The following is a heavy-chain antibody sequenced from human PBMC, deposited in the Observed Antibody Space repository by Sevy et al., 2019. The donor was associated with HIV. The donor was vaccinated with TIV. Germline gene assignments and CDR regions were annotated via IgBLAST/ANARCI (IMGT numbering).Heavy chain of an antibody. D-gene: IGHD3-10*01. CDR3: SKGGSGTGWFDP. CDR1: GFNFGDYP. V-gene: IGHV3-49*03. CDR2: SRSKASGGTT. Sequence: GGSLRLSCRASGFNFGDYPMSWFRQAPGKGLAWVGFSRSKASGGTTQYAASVKGRFTISRDDSESIAYLQMKGLKIEDTAVYYCSKGGSGTGWFDPWGQGTLVTVSS. J-gene: IGHJ5*02.